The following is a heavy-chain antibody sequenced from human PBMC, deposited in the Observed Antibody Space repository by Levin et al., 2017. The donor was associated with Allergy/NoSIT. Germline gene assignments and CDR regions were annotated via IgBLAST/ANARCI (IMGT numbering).Heavy chain of an antibody. J-gene: IGHJ6*02. CDR1: GFTFSSYS. Sequence: GESLKISCAASGFTFSSYSMNWVRQAPGKGLEWVSYISSSSSTIYYADSVKGRFTISRDNAKNSLYLQMNSLRDEDTAVYYCARDMYYDFWSGYYIFYGMDVWGQGTTVTVSS. D-gene: IGHD3-3*01. V-gene: IGHV3-48*02. CDR2: ISSSSSTI. CDR3: ARDMYYDFWSGYYIFYGMDV.